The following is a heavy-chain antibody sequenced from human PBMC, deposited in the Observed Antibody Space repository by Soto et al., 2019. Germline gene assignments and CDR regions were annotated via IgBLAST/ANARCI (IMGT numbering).Heavy chain of an antibody. D-gene: IGHD5-12*01. Sequence: SETLSLTCTVSSGSISGFSWSWIRQPPGKALEWIGHISYIGNTNYNPSVKSRVTMSVDTSKNQFSLKLISVTAADTAVYYCAREGNLGRWLQPLDYWGQGTLVTVSS. V-gene: IGHV4-59*01. J-gene: IGHJ4*02. CDR1: SGSISGFS. CDR3: AREGNLGRWLQPLDY. CDR2: ISYIGNT.